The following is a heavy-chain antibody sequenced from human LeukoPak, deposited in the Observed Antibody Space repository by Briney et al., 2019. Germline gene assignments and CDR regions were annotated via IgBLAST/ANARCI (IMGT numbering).Heavy chain of an antibody. J-gene: IGHJ6*03. D-gene: IGHD2-15*01. CDR3: ARDRGYCSGDACSGYYYCMDV. Sequence: GRSLRLSCAASGFTSSRYAMHWVRQTPGKGLEWVALISYEGSNKYNTDSVRGRFTISRDNSKNTLYLQMNSLRAEDTAVYYCARDRGYCSGDACSGYYYCMDVWGKGTTVTVSS. V-gene: IGHV3-30*04. CDR1: GFTSSRYA. CDR2: ISYEGSNK.